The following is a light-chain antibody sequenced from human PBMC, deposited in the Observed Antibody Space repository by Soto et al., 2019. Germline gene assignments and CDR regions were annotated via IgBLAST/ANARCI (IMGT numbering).Light chain of an antibody. CDR2: DVT. CDR1: SSDIGGYNY. CDR3: SSYTSSSPYV. Sequence: QSVLTQPASVSGSPGQSITISCTGTSSDIGGYNYVSWYQQHPGKAPKLMIYDVTYRPSGVSNRFSASKSGNTASLTISGLQAEDEADYYCSSYTSSSPYVFGTGTKVTVL. V-gene: IGLV2-14*03. J-gene: IGLJ1*01.